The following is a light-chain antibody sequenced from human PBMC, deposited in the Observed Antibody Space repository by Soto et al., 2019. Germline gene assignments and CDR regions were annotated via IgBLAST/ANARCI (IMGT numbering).Light chain of an antibody. Sequence: EIVLTQSPGTLSVSPGERATLSCRASQSVSSDFLAWYQQKPGQAPSLLIYAASARATGIPDRFSGSGSGTVFTLTISRLEPEDLGVYYCQQYGTPMYTFGQGTKLEIK. CDR3: QQYGTPMYT. V-gene: IGKV3-20*01. CDR2: AAS. CDR1: QSVSSDF. J-gene: IGKJ2*01.